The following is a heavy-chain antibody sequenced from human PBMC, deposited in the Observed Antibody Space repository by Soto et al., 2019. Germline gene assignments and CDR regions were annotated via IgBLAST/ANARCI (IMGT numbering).Heavy chain of an antibody. V-gene: IGHV3-53*01. Sequence: GGSLRLSCAASGFTVSGMFMNWVRQAPGKGLEWVSVIYPAGPTYYADSVKGRFTISRDNSKNTLFLQLNNLRAEDTAVYYCARDADSSGLHYWGQGIVVTVSS. CDR3: ARDADSSGLHY. D-gene: IGHD6-19*01. CDR2: IYPAGPT. J-gene: IGHJ4*02. CDR1: GFTVSGMF.